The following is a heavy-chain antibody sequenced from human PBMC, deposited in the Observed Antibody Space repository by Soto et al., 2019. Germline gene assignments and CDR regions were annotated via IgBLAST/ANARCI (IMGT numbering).Heavy chain of an antibody. CDR2: VYYSGST. V-gene: IGHV4-39*01. CDR1: GVSVSSSSYY. J-gene: IGHJ4*02. CDR3: GRLEGLATISYYFDY. D-gene: IGHD3-9*01. Sequence: SETLSLTCTVSGVSVSSSSYYCGWVRKPPGKGLEWIGSVYYSGSTYYNPSLESRVTISVDKSKNQFSLKLMSLSAADTAVYYCGRLEGLATISYYFDYWGQGALVTVSS.